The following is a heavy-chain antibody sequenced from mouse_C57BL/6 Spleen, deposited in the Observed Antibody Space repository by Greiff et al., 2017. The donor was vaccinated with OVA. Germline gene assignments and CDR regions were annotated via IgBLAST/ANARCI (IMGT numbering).Heavy chain of an antibody. CDR1: GFSLTSYG. D-gene: IGHD2-4*01. CDR3: AGLYYDYDGFAY. J-gene: IGHJ3*01. V-gene: IGHV2-6*03. Sequence: VQGVESGPGLVAPSQSLSITCTVSGFSLTSYGVHWVRQPPGKGLEWLVVIWSDGSTTYNSALKSRLSISKDDSKSQVFLKMNSLQTDDTAMYYCAGLYYDYDGFAYWGQGTLVTVSA. CDR2: IWSDGST.